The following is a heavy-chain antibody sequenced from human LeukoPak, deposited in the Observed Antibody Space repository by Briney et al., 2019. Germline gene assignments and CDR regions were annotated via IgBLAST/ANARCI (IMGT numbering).Heavy chain of an antibody. Sequence: SETLSLTCAVYGGSFSGYYWSWIRQPPGKGLEWIGEINHSGSTNYNPSLKSRVTISVDTSKNQFSLTLSSVTAADTAVYYCARGLSVVPAATSDYWGQGTLVTVSS. CDR2: INHSGST. CDR3: ARGLSVVPAATSDY. J-gene: IGHJ4*02. V-gene: IGHV4-34*01. D-gene: IGHD2-2*01. CDR1: GGSFSGYY.